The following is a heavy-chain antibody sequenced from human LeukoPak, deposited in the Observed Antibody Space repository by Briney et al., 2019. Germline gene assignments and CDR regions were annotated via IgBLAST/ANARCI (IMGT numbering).Heavy chain of an antibody. CDR1: GGSISSSY. CDR3: ARDRVVPAANDAFDI. J-gene: IGHJ3*02. V-gene: IGHV4-59*01. CDR2: IYYSGSA. Sequence: SETLSLTCTVSGGSISSSYWSWIRQPPGKGLEWIGYIYYSGSANYNPSLKSRVTILVDTSKNQFSLKLTSVTAADTAVYYCARDRVVPAANDAFDIWGQGTMVTVSS. D-gene: IGHD2-2*01.